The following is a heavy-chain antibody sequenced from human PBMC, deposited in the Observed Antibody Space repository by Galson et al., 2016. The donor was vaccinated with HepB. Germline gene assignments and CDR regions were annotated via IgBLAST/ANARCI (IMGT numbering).Heavy chain of an antibody. V-gene: IGHV3-11*06. CDR2: MSSNSIFT. CDR3: ARVPGPYFYYMDV. J-gene: IGHJ6*03. Sequence: SLRLSCAASGFTFSNHYMSWIRQAPGKGLEWIAYMSSNSIFTNYPDSVKGRFTISRDNAENSLYLQMNSLRAEDTAVYCCARVPGPYFYYMDVWGKGTTVTVSS. CDR1: GFTFSNHY.